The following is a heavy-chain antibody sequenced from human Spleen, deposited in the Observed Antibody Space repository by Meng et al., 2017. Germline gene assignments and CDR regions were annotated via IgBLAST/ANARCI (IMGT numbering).Heavy chain of an antibody. Sequence: LSLTCAVSGYSISSGYNWGWIRQSPGKGLEWVAVISYDGSNKYYADSVKGRFTISRDNSKNTLYLQMNSLRAEDTAVYYCAKDNWNDVQDCWGQGTLVTVSS. CDR1: GYSISSGY. D-gene: IGHD1-1*01. CDR3: AKDNWNDVQDC. CDR2: ISYDGSNK. J-gene: IGHJ4*02. V-gene: IGHV3-30*18.